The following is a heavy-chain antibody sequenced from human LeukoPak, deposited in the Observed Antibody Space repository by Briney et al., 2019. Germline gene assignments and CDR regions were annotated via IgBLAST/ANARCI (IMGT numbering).Heavy chain of an antibody. V-gene: IGHV3-23*01. D-gene: IGHD3-22*01. CDR1: GFTFSSYA. CDR2: ISGSGGST. CDR3: AKVDSSGYYYGYFDY. J-gene: IGHJ4*02. Sequence: GGSLRLSCAASGFTFSSYAMSWVRQAPGKGLEWVSAISGSGGSTYYADSVKGRFTISRDNSKNTLYVQMNSLRAEDTAVYYCAKVDSSGYYYGYFDYWGQGTLVTVSS.